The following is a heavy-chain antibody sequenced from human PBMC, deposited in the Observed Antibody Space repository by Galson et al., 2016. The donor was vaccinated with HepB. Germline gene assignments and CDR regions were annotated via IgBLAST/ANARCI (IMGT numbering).Heavy chain of an antibody. D-gene: IGHD2-8*01. CDR1: GYTFTSYS. V-gene: IGHV1-18*04. CDR2: INTNNGNT. J-gene: IGHJ6*02. Sequence: SVKVSCKASGYTFTSYSINWVRQAPGQGLEWMGWINTNNGNTNYAQKVQGRVTTTTDTSTSTVYMGLRSLRSDDTAVYYCAREGMLFYMDVWGQGTTVIVSS. CDR3: AREGMLFYMDV.